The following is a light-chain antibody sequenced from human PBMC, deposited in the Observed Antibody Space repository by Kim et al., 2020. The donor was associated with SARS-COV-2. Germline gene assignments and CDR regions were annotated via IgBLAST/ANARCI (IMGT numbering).Light chain of an antibody. J-gene: IGKJ3*01. CDR1: RSISSNY. V-gene: IGKV3-20*01. CDR3: QQYVSSPFT. Sequence: EIVLTQSPGTLSLSPGERATLSCRASRSISSNYLAWYQQKPGQAPSLLIFGASNRATGIPDRFSGSGSGTDFILTIKRLEPEDVAVYYCQQYVSSPFTFGPGTKVDIK. CDR2: GAS.